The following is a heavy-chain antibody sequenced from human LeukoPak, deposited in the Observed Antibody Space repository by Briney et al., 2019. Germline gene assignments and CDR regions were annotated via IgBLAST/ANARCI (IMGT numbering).Heavy chain of an antibody. CDR1: GFTFSSYA. V-gene: IGHV3-23*01. Sequence: GGSLRLSCAVSGFTFSSYAMSWVRQAPGKGLEWVSAISGSGGSTYYADSVKGRFTISRDNSKNTLYLQMNSLRAGDTAVYYCANLDHYYDSSGPRRGAFDIWGQGTMVTVSS. J-gene: IGHJ3*02. CDR2: ISGSGGST. CDR3: ANLDHYYDSSGPRRGAFDI. D-gene: IGHD3-22*01.